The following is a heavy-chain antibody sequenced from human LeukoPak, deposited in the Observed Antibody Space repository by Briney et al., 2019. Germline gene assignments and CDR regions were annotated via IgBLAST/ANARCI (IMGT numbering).Heavy chain of an antibody. J-gene: IGHJ4*02. CDR1: GGSISSYY. CDR3: ARINDYGDYRFDY. Sequence: ASETLSLTCTVSGGSISSYYWSWIRQPPGKGLERIGYIYYSGSTNYNPSLESRVTISVDTSKNQFSLKLSSVTAADTAVYYCARINDYGDYRFDYWGQGTLVTVSS. V-gene: IGHV4-59*01. CDR2: IYYSGST. D-gene: IGHD4-17*01.